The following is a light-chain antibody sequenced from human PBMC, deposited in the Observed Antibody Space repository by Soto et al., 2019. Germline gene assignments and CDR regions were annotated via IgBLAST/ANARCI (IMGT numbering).Light chain of an antibody. Sequence: QSVLTQPASVSGSPGQSITISCTASSSDVGTYNLVSWYQHHPGKAPKVIIYEGNKRPSGVSNRFSGSKSGNTASLTISGLQAEDEADYYCCSYAGIVFGGGTQLTVL. CDR2: EGN. CDR3: CSYAGIV. CDR1: SSDVGTYNL. V-gene: IGLV2-23*01. J-gene: IGLJ7*01.